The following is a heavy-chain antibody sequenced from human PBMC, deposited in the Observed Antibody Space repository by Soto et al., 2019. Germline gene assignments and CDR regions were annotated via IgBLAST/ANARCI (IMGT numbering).Heavy chain of an antibody. CDR2: ISGSGGST. J-gene: IGHJ4*02. CDR3: AKGTVYYYDSSGYYYPIY. Sequence: GGSLRLSCAASGFTFSSYAMSWVRQAPGKGLEWVSAISGSGGSTYYADSVKGRFTISRDNSKNTLYLQMNSLRAEDTAVYYCAKGTVYYYDSSGYYYPIYWGQGTLVTVSS. V-gene: IGHV3-23*01. CDR1: GFTFSSYA. D-gene: IGHD3-22*01.